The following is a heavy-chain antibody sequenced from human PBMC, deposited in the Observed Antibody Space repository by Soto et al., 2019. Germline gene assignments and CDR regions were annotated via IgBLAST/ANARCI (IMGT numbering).Heavy chain of an antibody. CDR1: GFTFSAYG. CDR3: ARVPGYGGDTWNFDL. Sequence: QEEWVESGGGVVQPGRSLRLSCAASGFTFSAYGLLWVRQAPGQGLEWVAVISYDGGNMYHADSVKGRFTIYRDDSKNIVYLLINCLRTEDTTVYYCARVPGYGGDTWNFDLWGRGTLVAVSS. CDR2: ISYDGGNM. V-gene: IGHV3-30-3*01. J-gene: IGHJ2*01. D-gene: IGHD2-21*02.